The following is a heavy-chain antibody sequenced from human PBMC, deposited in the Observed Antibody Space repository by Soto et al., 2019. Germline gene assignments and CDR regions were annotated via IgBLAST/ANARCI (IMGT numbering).Heavy chain of an antibody. Sequence: QLQLVESGGGVIQPGRSLRLSCAASGFTFSSHGMHWVRQAPGKGLEWVAVIGRDGSNTFYTDSVKGRFTISRDNSDNTLYLQMNSLGVEDTAVYYCARDDVYDDNGLEEWGQGTLVTVSA. J-gene: IGHJ4*02. V-gene: IGHV3-33*01. CDR2: IGRDGSNT. D-gene: IGHD4-17*01. CDR3: ARDDVYDDNGLEE. CDR1: GFTFSSHG.